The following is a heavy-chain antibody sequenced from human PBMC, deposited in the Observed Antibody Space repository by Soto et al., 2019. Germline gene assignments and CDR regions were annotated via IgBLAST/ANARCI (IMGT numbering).Heavy chain of an antibody. CDR3: AREVQVHTPAFVY. CDR2: ISPMFGAA. Sequence: QVQLVHSGAEMKKPGSSVKVSCQSSGGTFNTYAMNWVRQAPGQGPEWMGDISPMFGAANYEPKFQGRVTITADESTGTSYMQLSSLTSEDTALYFCAREVQVHTPAFVYWGQGTLVTVSS. V-gene: IGHV1-69*19. D-gene: IGHD3-10*01. CDR1: GGTFNTYA. J-gene: IGHJ4*02.